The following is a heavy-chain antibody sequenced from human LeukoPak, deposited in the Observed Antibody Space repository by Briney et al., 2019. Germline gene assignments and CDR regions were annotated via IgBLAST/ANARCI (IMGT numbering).Heavy chain of an antibody. CDR3: ARRPNPGGWFDP. CDR2: ISSSSSYI. J-gene: IGHJ5*02. Sequence: GGSLRLSCAASGFTFSSYSMNWVRQAPGKGLEWVSSISSSSSYIYYADSVKGRFTISRDNSKNTLYLQMNSLRAEDTAVYYCARRPNPGGWFDPWGQGTLVTVSS. V-gene: IGHV3-21*01. CDR1: GFTFSSYS. D-gene: IGHD3-10*01.